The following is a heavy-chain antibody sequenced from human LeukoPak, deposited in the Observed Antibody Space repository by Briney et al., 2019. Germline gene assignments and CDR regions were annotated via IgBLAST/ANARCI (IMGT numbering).Heavy chain of an antibody. J-gene: IGHJ3*02. CDR2: IYTSGT. CDR1: GGSISSYY. Sequence: PSETLSLTCTVSGGSISSYYWSWIRQPAGKGLEWIGRIYTSGTNYNPFLKSRLTMSVDTSKNQFSLKLSSVTAADTAVYYCARAKDNYRGNDAFDIWGQGTMVTVP. D-gene: IGHD3-16*02. CDR3: ARAKDNYRGNDAFDI. V-gene: IGHV4-4*07.